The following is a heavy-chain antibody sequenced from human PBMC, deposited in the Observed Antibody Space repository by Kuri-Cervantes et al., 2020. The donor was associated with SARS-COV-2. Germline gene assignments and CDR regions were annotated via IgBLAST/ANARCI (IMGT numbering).Heavy chain of an antibody. CDR1: GGSISSYY. CDR3: TRVIHYVANDRYAFDI. Sequence: SETLSLTCTVSGGSISSYYWSWIRQPPGKGQEWNGYLYYNGSTNYNSSLKSRVTVSVYTSKYQFPLKLSSVSAAATAVYYCTRVIHYVANDRYAFDIWGQGTMVTVSS. V-gene: IGHV4-59*01. D-gene: IGHD3-16*01. CDR2: LYYNGST. J-gene: IGHJ3*02.